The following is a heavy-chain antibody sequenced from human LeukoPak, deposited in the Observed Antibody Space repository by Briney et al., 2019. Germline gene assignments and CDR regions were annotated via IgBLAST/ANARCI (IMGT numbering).Heavy chain of an antibody. J-gene: IGHJ4*02. D-gene: IGHD3-22*01. Sequence: PGGSLRLSCAASGFTFSSYGLHWVRQAPGKGLEWVALISYDGSNKYYAESVKGRFTISRDNSKNTLYLQMNSLRAEDTAVYYCAKARATYLYDTSGYSALDYWGQGTLVTVSS. CDR1: GFTFSSYG. CDR2: ISYDGSNK. V-gene: IGHV3-30*18. CDR3: AKARATYLYDTSGYSALDY.